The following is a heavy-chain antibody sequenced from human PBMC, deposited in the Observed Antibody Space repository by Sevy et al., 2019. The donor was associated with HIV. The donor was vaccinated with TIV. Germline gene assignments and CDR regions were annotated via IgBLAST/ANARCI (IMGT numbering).Heavy chain of an antibody. Sequence: GGSLRLSCEASGFTFDKYWMSWVRQAPGKGLEWIGNIKHDGSEHFYVDSVKGRFTISGDNAKKSLYLQMSNLKAEDTAVYYCARGDYFDRTGLFTDAFEVWGRGTMVTVSS. D-gene: IGHD3-22*01. J-gene: IGHJ3*01. CDR2: IKHDGSEH. V-gene: IGHV3-7*04. CDR1: GFTFDKYW. CDR3: ARGDYFDRTGLFTDAFEV.